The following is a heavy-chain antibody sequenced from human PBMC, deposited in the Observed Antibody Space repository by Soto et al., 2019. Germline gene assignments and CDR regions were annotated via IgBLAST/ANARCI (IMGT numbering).Heavy chain of an antibody. CDR2: ISTYNGDT. D-gene: IGHD1-26*01. CDR1: GYTFTTSG. CDR3: GTQGSLTQYYSGLDV. J-gene: IGHJ6*02. V-gene: IGHV1-18*01. Sequence: QVQLVQSGPEVKKPGASVKVSCEASGYTFTTSGISWVRQAPGQGLEWMGWISTYNGDTNSAQKFQGRVTMTADTSKGTAYNELMSLKSDRTAGPSCGTQGSLTQYYSGLDVWGQGTTVTVSS.